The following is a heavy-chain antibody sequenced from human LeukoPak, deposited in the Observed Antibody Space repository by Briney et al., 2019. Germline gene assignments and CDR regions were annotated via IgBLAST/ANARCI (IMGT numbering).Heavy chain of an antibody. CDR1: GFTFSSYG. CDR3: AKDWVYMGDSYYFDY. CDR2: ISYDGGNK. J-gene: IGHJ4*02. Sequence: GRSLRLSCAASGFTFSSYGMHWVRQAPGKGLEWVAVISYDGGNKYYADSVKGRFTISRDNSNNTLHLQMNSLRAEDTAVYYCAKDWVYMGDSYYFDYWGQGTLVTVSS. V-gene: IGHV3-30*18. D-gene: IGHD2-21*02.